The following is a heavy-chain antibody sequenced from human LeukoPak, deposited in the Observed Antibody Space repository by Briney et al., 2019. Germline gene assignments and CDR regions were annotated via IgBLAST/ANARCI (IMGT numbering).Heavy chain of an antibody. CDR3: ARFWCTNGVCYNYYYYYGMDV. J-gene: IGHJ6*02. CDR1: GYTFTGYY. CDR2: INPNSGGS. Sequence: ASVKVSCKASGYTFTGYYMHWVRQAPGQGLEGMGWINPNSGGSNNLQKFQGRVTMTRDTSISTSYIELSRLRSDDTAVYYCARFWCTNGVCYNYYYYYGMDVWGQGTTVTVSS. V-gene: IGHV1-2*02. D-gene: IGHD2-8*01.